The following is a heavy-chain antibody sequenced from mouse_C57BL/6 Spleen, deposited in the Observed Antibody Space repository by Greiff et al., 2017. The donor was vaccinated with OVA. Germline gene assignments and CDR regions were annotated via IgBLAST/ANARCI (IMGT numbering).Heavy chain of an antibody. CDR2: IWGDGGT. CDR3: AKSGGWGAFAY. D-gene: IGHD3-3*01. V-gene: IGHV2-3*01. CDR1: GFYLNSYG. Sequence: VMLVESGPGLVAPSQSLSITCTVSGFYLNSYGVSWVRQPPGKGLEWLGVIWGDGGTNYHSALISRLSISKDNSKSQVFLKLNSLQTDDTATYYCAKSGGWGAFAYWGQGTLVTVSA. J-gene: IGHJ3*01.